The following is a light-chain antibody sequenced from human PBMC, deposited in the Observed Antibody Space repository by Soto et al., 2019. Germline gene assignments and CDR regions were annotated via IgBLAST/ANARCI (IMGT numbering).Light chain of an antibody. CDR1: QNVTSN. J-gene: IGKJ1*01. V-gene: IGKV3-15*01. Sequence: EILMTQSPATLSVSPGERATLSCRASQNVTSNLAWYQQKPGQAPRLLIYAVSTRATGIPARFSGSGSGTDFTLTITRLEPEDFGVYFCQQYDSTPWTFGQGTKVDI. CDR3: QQYDSTPWT. CDR2: AVS.